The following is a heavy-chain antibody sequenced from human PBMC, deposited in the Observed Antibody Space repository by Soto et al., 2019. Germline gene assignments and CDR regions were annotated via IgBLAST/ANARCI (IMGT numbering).Heavy chain of an antibody. V-gene: IGHV3-33*01. J-gene: IGHJ5*02. CDR2: IWYDGSNK. CDR3: ARAGDDYGDYWADP. D-gene: IGHD4-17*01. CDR1: GFTFSSYG. Sequence: GGSLRLSCAASGFTFSSYGMHWVRQAPGKGLEWVAVIWYDGSNKYYADSVKGRFTISRENSKNTLYLQMNSLRAEDTAVYYCARAGDDYGDYWADPWGQGTLVTVSS.